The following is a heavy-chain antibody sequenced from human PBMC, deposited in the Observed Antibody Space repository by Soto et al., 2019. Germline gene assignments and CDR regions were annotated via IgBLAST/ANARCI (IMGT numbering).Heavy chain of an antibody. CDR3: VKSGDNYNLLDY. CDR2: SSNSGSFT. D-gene: IGHD1-1*01. V-gene: IGHV3-11*06. CDR1: GFTLSDHY. J-gene: IGHJ4*02. Sequence: GSLILSCAASGFTLSDHYMSLIRQAPGKGLEWIGYSSNSGSFTRYADSVKGRFSISRDNAKSSLYLQISSLRGDDTATYYCVKSGDNYNLLDYWGQGTPVTVSS.